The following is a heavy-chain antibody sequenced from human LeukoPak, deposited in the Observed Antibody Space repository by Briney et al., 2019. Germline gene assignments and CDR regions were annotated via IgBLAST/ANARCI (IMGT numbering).Heavy chain of an antibody. Sequence: GGSLRLSCAASGFTFSSYWMHWVRQAPGKGLVWVSRINNDGTTTVYADSVRGRFIISRDNAKNTLYLQMNSLRAEDTAVYYCAGGGVTTPTPYYYYYGMDVWGQGTAVTVSS. CDR3: AGGGVTTPTPYYYYYGMDV. D-gene: IGHD3-16*01. CDR2: INNDGTTT. CDR1: GFTFSSYW. J-gene: IGHJ6*02. V-gene: IGHV3-74*01.